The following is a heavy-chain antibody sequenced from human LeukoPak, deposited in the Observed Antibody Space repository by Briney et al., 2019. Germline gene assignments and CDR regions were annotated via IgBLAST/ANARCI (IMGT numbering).Heavy chain of an antibody. CDR2: IYYSGST. CDR1: GGSISSYY. D-gene: IGHD1-1*01. Sequence: SETLSLTCTVSGGSISSYYWSWIRQPPGKGLEWIGYIYYSGSTNYNPSLKSRVTISVDTSRNQFSLKLSSVTAADTAVYYCARHERAYYYGMDVWGQGTTVTVSS. CDR3: ARHERAYYYGMDV. J-gene: IGHJ6*02. V-gene: IGHV4-59*08.